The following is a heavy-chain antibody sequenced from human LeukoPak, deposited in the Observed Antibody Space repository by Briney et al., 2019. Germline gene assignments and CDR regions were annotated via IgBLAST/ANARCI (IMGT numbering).Heavy chain of an antibody. V-gene: IGHV5-51*01. CDR1: GYSFSNYW. D-gene: IGHD2-2*01. Sequence: GESLQISSKGSGYSFSNYWIGWVRQMPGKGLESMGIIHPGDSDTRYSPSFQGQVTISADKSINTAYLQWSSLKASDTVMYYCARHRVLPSGRWYDYWGQGTLVTVSS. CDR3: ARHRVLPSGRWYDY. CDR2: IHPGDSDT. J-gene: IGHJ4*02.